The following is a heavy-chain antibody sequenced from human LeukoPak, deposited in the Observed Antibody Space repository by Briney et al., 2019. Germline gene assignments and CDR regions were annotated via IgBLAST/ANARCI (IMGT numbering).Heavy chain of an antibody. D-gene: IGHD1-26*01. Sequence: GGSLRLSCAASGFTFSSYGMHWVRQAPGKGLEWVAVISYDGSNKYYADSVKGRFTISRDNSKNTLYLQMNSLRAEDTAVYYCAKDYGGSYSSSFDYWGQGTLVTVSS. CDR3: AKDYGGSYSSSFDY. CDR1: GFTFSSYG. V-gene: IGHV3-30*18. CDR2: ISYDGSNK. J-gene: IGHJ4*02.